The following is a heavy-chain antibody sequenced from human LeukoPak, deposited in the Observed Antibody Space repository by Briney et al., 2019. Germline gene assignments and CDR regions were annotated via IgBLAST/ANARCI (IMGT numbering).Heavy chain of an antibody. CDR1: GDSVSSNTAA. CDR3: ARVTVTTLEN. D-gene: IGHD4-17*01. Sequence: QTLSLTCAISGDSVSSNTAAWNWIRQSPSRDLEWLGRTYYRSQWYNDYAVSVKSRITLNPDTSKNQFSLQLNSVTPEDTAVYYCARVTVTTLENWGQGTLVTVSS. CDR2: TYYRSQWYN. V-gene: IGHV6-1*01. J-gene: IGHJ4*02.